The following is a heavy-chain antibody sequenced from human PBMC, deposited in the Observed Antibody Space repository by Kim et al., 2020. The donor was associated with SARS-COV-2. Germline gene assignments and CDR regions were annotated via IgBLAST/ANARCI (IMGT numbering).Heavy chain of an antibody. CDR3: ARLCYGIVGARSGNDYYYYGMDV. J-gene: IGHJ6*02. CDR1: GGSISSSSYY. Sequence: SETLSLTCTVSGGSISSSSYYWGWIRQPPGKGLEWIGSIYYSGSTYYNPSLKSRVTISVDTSKNQFSLKLSSVTAADTAVYYCARLCYGIVGARSGNDYYYYGMDVWGQGTTVTVSS. D-gene: IGHD1-26*01. CDR2: IYYSGST. V-gene: IGHV4-39*01.